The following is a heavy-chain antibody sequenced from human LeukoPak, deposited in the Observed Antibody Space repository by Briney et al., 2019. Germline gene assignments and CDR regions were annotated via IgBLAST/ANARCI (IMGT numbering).Heavy chain of an antibody. J-gene: IGHJ5*02. CDR1: GGSISSYY. D-gene: IGHD1-14*01. CDR3: ARETGHNWFGP. CDR2: IYYSGST. V-gene: IGHV4-59*01. Sequence: SETLFLTCTVSGGSISSYYWSWIRQPPGKGLEWIGYIYYSGSTNYNPSLKSRVTISVDTSKNQFSLKLSSVTAADTAVYYCARETGHNWFGPWGQGTLVTVSS.